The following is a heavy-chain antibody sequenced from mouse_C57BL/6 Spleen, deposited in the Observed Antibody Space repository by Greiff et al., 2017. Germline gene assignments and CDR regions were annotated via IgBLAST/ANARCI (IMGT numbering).Heavy chain of an antibody. CDR1: GFNIKNTY. Sequence: VQLQQSVAELVRPGASVKLSCTASGFNIKNTYMHWVKQRPEPGLAWIGRIDPANGNTKYAPKFQGKATITADTSSNPAYLQLSSLTSEDTAIYYCAPYYGSSYWYFDVWGTGTTVTVSS. J-gene: IGHJ1*03. CDR3: APYYGSSYWYFDV. CDR2: IDPANGNT. D-gene: IGHD1-1*01. V-gene: IGHV14-3*01.